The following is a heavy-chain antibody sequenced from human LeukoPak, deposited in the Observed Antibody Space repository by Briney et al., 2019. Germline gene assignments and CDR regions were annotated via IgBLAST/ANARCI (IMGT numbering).Heavy chain of an antibody. CDR2: ISSSSSFI. D-gene: IGHD4-17*01. CDR1: GFTFSNNA. CDR3: ARGGRTTAELIDY. J-gene: IGHJ4*02. V-gene: IGHV3-21*01. Sequence: GGSLRLSCAASGFTFSNNAMNWVRQAPGKGLEWVSSISSSSSFIYYADSVKGRFTISRDNAKNSLYLQMNSLRAEDTAVYYCARGGRTTAELIDYWGQGTLVTVSS.